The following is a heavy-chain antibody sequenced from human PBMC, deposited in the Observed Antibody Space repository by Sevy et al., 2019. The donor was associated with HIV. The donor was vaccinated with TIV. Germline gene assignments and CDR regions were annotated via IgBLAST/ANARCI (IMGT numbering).Heavy chain of an antibody. CDR3: ATFSVGY. J-gene: IGHJ4*02. Sequence: GGSLRLSCAASGFTFSDSWMHWVRQAPGKGLEWVANINQDGNEKCYVDSVKGRFTISRDNAKNSLYLQMNSLRDDDTAVYYCATFSVGYWGQGTLVTVSS. CDR2: INQDGNEK. CDR1: GFTFSDSW. V-gene: IGHV3-7*01. D-gene: IGHD3-3*01.